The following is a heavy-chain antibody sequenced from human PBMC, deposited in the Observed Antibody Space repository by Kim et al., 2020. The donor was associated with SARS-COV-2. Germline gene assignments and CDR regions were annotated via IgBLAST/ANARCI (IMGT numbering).Heavy chain of an antibody. D-gene: IGHD6-13*01. CDR3: ARGKGNARLKLGIAAAGTLVAFDI. CDR1: GGSFSGYY. CDR2: INHSGST. Sequence: SETLSLTCAVYGGSFSGYYWSWIRQPPGKGLEWIGEINHSGSTNYNPSLKSRVTISVDTSKNQFSLKLSSVTAADTAVYYCARGKGNARLKLGIAAAGTLVAFDIWGQGTMVTVSS. V-gene: IGHV4-34*01. J-gene: IGHJ3*02.